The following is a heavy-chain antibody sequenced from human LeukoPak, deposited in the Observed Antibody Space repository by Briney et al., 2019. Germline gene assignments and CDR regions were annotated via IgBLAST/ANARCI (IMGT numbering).Heavy chain of an antibody. CDR3: ASSGKGSSAEFDY. J-gene: IGHJ4*02. D-gene: IGHD1-26*01. CDR2: IIPIFGTA. V-gene: IGHV1-69*13. Sequence: SVKVSCKASGGTFSSYAISWVRQAPGQGLEWMGGIIPIFGTANYAQKFQGRVTITADESTSTAYMELSSLRSEDTAVYYCASSGKGSSAEFDYWGQGTLVTVSS. CDR1: GGTFSSYA.